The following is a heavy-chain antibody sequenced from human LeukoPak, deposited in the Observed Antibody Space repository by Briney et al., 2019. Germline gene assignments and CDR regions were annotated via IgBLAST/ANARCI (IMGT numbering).Heavy chain of an antibody. V-gene: IGHV3-30*02. CDR3: ARDRFPYDILTGQDY. CDR2: IRYDGSDK. Sequence: GGSLRLSCAASGFTFSTYGIHWVRQAPGKGLEWVTFIRYDGSDKYYADSVKGRFTISRDNSKNTLYLQMNSLRREDTAMYYCARDRFPYDILTGQDYWGQGTLVTVSS. D-gene: IGHD3-9*01. CDR1: GFTFSTYG. J-gene: IGHJ4*02.